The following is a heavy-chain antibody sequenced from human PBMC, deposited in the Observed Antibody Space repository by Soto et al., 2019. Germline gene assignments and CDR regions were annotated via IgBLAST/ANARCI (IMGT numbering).Heavy chain of an antibody. V-gene: IGHV4-59*01. CDR3: AGVRGYNYGNGLFDY. D-gene: IGHD5-18*01. CDR1: GSSISSYY. CDR2: INYSGST. J-gene: IGHJ4*02. Sequence: SETLSLTCTVSGSSISSYYWSWIRQPPGKGLEWIGYINYSGSTNYNPSLKSRVTISVDTSKNQFSLKLSSVTAADTAVYYCAGVRGYNYGNGLFDYWGQGTLVTVSS.